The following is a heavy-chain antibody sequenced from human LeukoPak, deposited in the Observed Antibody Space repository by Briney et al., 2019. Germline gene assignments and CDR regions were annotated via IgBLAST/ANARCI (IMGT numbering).Heavy chain of an antibody. J-gene: IGHJ4*02. D-gene: IGHD6-13*01. Sequence: GRSLRLSCTASGFTFSAYAMHWVRQAPGKGLQWLSVISSDGTNKYYADSVKGRFSISRDNSKNTLSLQMNGLRTEDAAFYYCARDFSNAMAAAGTVDFWGQGTLVTVSS. V-gene: IGHV3-30-3*01. CDR1: GFTFSAYA. CDR2: ISSDGTNK. CDR3: ARDFSNAMAAAGTVDF.